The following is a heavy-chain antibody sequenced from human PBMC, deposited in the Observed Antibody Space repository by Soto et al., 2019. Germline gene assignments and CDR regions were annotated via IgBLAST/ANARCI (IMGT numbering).Heavy chain of an antibody. D-gene: IGHD3-3*01. V-gene: IGHV3-64*01. J-gene: IGHJ5*02. Sequence: HLGGSLRLSCAASGFTFSSYAMHWVRQAPGKGLEYVSAISSNGGSTYYANSVKGRFTISRDNSKNTLYLQMGSLRAEDMAVYYCARDLGSGYSPLNWFDPWGQGTLVTVSS. CDR1: GFTFSSYA. CDR3: ARDLGSGYSPLNWFDP. CDR2: ISSNGGST.